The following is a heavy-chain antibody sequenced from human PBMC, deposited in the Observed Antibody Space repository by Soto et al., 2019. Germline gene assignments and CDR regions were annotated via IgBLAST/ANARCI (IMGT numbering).Heavy chain of an antibody. D-gene: IGHD1-26*01. V-gene: IGHV1-69*01. CDR1: GGTFSSYA. CDR2: IIPIFGTA. J-gene: IGHJ5*02. Sequence: QVQLVQSGAEVKKPGSSVKVSCKASGGTFSSYAISWVRQAPGQGLEWMGGIIPIFGTANYAQKFQGRVTITADESTSTAYRELSSLRSEDTAVYYCAREMPRKDWEGCWFDPWGQGTLVTVSS. CDR3: AREMPRKDWEGCWFDP.